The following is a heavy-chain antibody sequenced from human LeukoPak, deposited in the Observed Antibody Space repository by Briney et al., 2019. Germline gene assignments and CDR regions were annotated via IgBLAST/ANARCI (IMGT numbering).Heavy chain of an antibody. J-gene: IGHJ4*02. CDR2: ISGSGGST. CDR3: AKGDQQWLVRKVDY. D-gene: IGHD6-19*01. V-gene: IGHV3-23*01. CDR1: GFTFSSYA. Sequence: PGGSLRLSCAASGFTFSSYAMHWVRQAPGKGLEWVSAISGSGGSTYYADSVKGRFTISRDNSKNTLYLQMNSLRAEDTAVYYCAKGDQQWLVRKVDYWGQGTLVTVSS.